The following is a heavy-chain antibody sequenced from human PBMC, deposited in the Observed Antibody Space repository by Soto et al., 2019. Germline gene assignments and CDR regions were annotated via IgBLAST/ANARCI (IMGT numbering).Heavy chain of an antibody. CDR1: GYNFTIYW. V-gene: IGHV5-51*01. J-gene: IGHJ6*02. CDR2: FYPGDSDI. D-gene: IGHD3-3*01. CDR3: VRDGGPGRCLVWLPTVVPSYSGVDV. Sequence: EVQLVQSGAEVRKPGESLKISCKGSGYNFTIYWIGWVRQMPGKGLEWMGIFYPGDSDIRYSPSFQGQVTISADRSIRTAYRQWGSLKASDTSMYFWVRDGGPGRCLVWLPTVVPSYSGVDVWGQGTTVTVAS.